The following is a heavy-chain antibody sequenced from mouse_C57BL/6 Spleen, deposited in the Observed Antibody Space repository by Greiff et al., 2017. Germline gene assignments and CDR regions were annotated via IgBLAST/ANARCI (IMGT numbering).Heavy chain of an antibody. CDR2: INPNNGGT. CDR3: ARSRFTTVVARGYFDY. D-gene: IGHD1-1*01. Sequence: EVKLQESGPELVKPGASVKISCKASGYTFTDYYMNWVKQSHGKSLEWIGDINPNNGGTSYNEKFKGKATLTADKSSSTAYMQLSSLTSEDSAVYFCARSRFTTVVARGYFDYWGQGTTLTVSS. J-gene: IGHJ2*01. CDR1: GYTFTDYY. V-gene: IGHV1-26*01.